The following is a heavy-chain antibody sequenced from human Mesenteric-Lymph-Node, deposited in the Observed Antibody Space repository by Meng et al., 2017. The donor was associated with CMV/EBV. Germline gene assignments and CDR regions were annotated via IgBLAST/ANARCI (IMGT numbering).Heavy chain of an antibody. CDR2: IYYTGTT. Sequence: SETLSLTCTVSGGSITSHDYYWSWIRQPPGKGLEWIGYIYYTGTTYYSPSLKSRVTISRDTSKNQFSLILNSVTSADTAVYYCARDMEGTYGTLNWFDPWGQGILVTVS. CDR3: ARDMEGTYGTLNWFDP. V-gene: IGHV4-30-4*08. D-gene: IGHD3-10*01. CDR1: GGSITSHDYY. J-gene: IGHJ5*02.